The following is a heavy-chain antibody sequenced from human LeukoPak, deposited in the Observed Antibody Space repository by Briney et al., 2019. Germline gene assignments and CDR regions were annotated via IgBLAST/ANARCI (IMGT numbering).Heavy chain of an antibody. CDR1: GYTFTSYA. CDR3: ARDTGFSMVRGILF. D-gene: IGHD3-10*01. CDR2: INTDTGNP. V-gene: IGHV7-4-1*02. J-gene: IGHJ4*02. Sequence: ASVKVSCKASGYTFTSYAMNWVRQAPGQGLEWMGWINTDTGNPTYAQGFTGRFVFSLDTSVSTAYLQISSLKAEDTAVYYCARDTGFSMVRGILFWGQGTLVTVSS.